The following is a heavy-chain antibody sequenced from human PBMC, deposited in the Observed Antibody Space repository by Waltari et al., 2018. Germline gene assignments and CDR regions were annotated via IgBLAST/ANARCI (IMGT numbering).Heavy chain of an antibody. CDR2: ISGDGRDV. CDR3: ARDSGGTIFGVGNWFDP. CDR1: GFTLSYYS. D-gene: IGHD3-3*01. Sequence: EMQLVESGGGLVKPGESLRLSCAASGFTLSYYSMNWVRQRPGKGVGWVASISGDGRDVYYAESVKGRLTVSSDKAKNVLFLQVSSRTVEDAAVYYCARDSGGTIFGVGNWFDPWGQGTLVSVSS. J-gene: IGHJ5*02. V-gene: IGHV3-21*02.